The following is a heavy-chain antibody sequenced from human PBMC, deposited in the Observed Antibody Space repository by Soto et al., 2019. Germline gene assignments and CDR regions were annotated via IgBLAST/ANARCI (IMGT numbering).Heavy chain of an antibody. D-gene: IGHD2-2*01. CDR1: GGSISSSSYY. V-gene: IGHV4-39*01. CDR2: IYYSGST. CDR3: ASRYCSSTSCPFDY. Sequence: QLQLQESGPGLVKPSETLSLTCTVSGGSISSSSYYWGWIRQPPGKGLEWIGRIYYSGSTYYNPSLQGRFTISVETYKNQFSLMLRSVTAADTAVYYCASRYCSSTSCPFDYWGQGTLVTVSS. J-gene: IGHJ4*02.